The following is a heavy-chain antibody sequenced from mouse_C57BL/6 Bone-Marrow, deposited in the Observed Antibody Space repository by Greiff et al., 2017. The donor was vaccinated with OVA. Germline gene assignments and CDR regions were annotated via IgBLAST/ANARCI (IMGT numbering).Heavy chain of an antibody. V-gene: IGHV5-4*01. Sequence: DVKLVESGGGLVKPGGSLKLSCAASGFTFSSYAMSWVRQTPEKRLEWVATISDGGSYTYYPDNVKGRFTISRDNAKNNLYLQMSHMKYEDTAMYYCARDGGAYWGQGTLVTVSA. CDR1: GFTFSSYA. CDR2: ISDGGSYT. D-gene: IGHD1-1*02. CDR3: ARDGGAY. J-gene: IGHJ3*01.